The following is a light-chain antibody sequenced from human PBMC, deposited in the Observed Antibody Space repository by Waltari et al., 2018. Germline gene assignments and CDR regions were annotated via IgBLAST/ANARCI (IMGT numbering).Light chain of an antibody. CDR3: QTWGTGMGV. J-gene: IGLJ3*02. CDR1: SGHSSYA. V-gene: IGLV4-69*01. Sequence: QLVLTQSPSASASLGASVKLTCTLSSGHSSYAIAWHQQQPEKGPRYLMKLTSIGSHSKGDGIPDRLSGSRSVAARYLPSSSLQAEDEAEYSCQTWGTGMGVFGGGTKRTVL. CDR2: LTSIGSH.